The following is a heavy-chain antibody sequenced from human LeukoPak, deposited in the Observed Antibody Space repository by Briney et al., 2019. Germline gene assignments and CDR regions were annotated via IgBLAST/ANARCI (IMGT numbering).Heavy chain of an antibody. CDR3: AKDHPMGPFSQH. CDR2: ISGGGGSK. CDR1: GFTFSSYA. V-gene: IGHV3-23*01. D-gene: IGHD3-10*01. J-gene: IGHJ1*01. Sequence: GGSLRLSCAASGFTFSSYAMSWVRQAPGKGLEWVSAISGGGGSKYYADSVKGRFSISRDSSKNTLYLQMNSLRAEDTAVHHCAKDHPMGPFSQHRGQGTLVTVSS.